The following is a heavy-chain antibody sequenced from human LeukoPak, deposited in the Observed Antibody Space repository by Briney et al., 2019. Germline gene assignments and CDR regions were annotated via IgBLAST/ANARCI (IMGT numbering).Heavy chain of an antibody. CDR3: ARGDSGYEPFDY. V-gene: IGHV4-38-2*02. Sequence: SETLSLTCTVSGYSISSGYYWGWIRQPPGKGLEWIGYIYYSGSTYHNPSLKSRVTISVDTSKNQFSLKLSSVTAADTAVYYCARGDSGYEPFDYWGQGTLVTVSS. CDR2: IYYSGST. J-gene: IGHJ4*02. D-gene: IGHD5-12*01. CDR1: GYSISSGYY.